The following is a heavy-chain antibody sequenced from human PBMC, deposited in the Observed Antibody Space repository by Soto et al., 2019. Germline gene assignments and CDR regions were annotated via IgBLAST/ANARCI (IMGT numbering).Heavy chain of an antibody. CDR3: ARARTVSGSYYYYFDY. J-gene: IGHJ4*02. D-gene: IGHD3-10*01. V-gene: IGHV1-18*01. Sequence: QVQLVQSGAEVKKPGASVKVSCKTSGYTFTSYGVNYVRQAPGQGLEWMRWISGYNGNTNYAQNLQDRVTMTIDTSTATVYMELRSLRSDDTAVYYCARARTVSGSYYYYFDYWGQGTLVTVSS. CDR1: GYTFTSYG. CDR2: ISGYNGNT.